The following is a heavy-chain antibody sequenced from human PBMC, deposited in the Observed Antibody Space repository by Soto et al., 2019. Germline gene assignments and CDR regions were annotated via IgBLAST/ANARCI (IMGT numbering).Heavy chain of an antibody. CDR2: ILVGGST. CDR1: GFICSSYD. CDR3: AKATATSGGAFEI. V-gene: IGHV3-23*01. D-gene: IGHD1-1*01. Sequence: GGSLRLSCAVSGFICSSYDMSWVRQAPGKGLEWVSTILVGGSTHYEDSVKGRFTISRDTSKNTVYLQMNRLTGGDTAVYYCAKATATSGGAFEIYGQGTMVT. J-gene: IGHJ3*02.